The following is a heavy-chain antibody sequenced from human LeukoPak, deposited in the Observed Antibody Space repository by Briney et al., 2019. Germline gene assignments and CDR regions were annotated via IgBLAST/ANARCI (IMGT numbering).Heavy chain of an antibody. D-gene: IGHD2-21*01. CDR2: ITSDGSST. CDR3: ARGRAVSCDY. J-gene: IGHJ4*02. Sequence: GGSLRLSCAASGFTFSSYWMHWVRQVPGKGLVWVSRITSDGSSTSYADSVKGRFTLSRDNVKNMLYLQMDSLRVEDTAVYYCARGRAVSCDYWGQGALVTVSS. CDR1: GFTFSSYW. V-gene: IGHV3-74*01.